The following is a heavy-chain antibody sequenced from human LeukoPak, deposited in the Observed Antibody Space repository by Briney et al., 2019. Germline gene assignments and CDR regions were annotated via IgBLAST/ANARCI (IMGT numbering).Heavy chain of an antibody. CDR2: IYYSGST. CDR3: ATFVEMATILFDY. J-gene: IGHJ4*02. CDR1: GGSISSSSYY. V-gene: IGHV4-39*01. Sequence: PSETLSLTCTVSGGSISSSSYYWGWIRQPPGKGLEWIGSIYYSGSTYYNPSLKSRVTISVDTSKNQFSLKLSSVTAADTAVYYCATFVEMATILFDYWGQGTLVTVSS. D-gene: IGHD5-24*01.